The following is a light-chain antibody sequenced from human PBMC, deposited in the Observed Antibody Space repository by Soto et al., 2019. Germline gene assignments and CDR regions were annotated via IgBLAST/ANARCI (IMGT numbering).Light chain of an antibody. V-gene: IGKV3-11*01. CDR2: DAS. J-gene: IGKJ3*01. CDR1: QSVSSY. CDR3: QQRSNWHPGIT. Sequence: EIVMTQSPATRSLPPGERATRSCRASQSVSSYLAWYQQKPGQAPRLLIYDASNRATGIPARFSGSGSGTDVTLTISSLEPEDFSVYYCQQRSNWHPGITSGPGTKVDIK.